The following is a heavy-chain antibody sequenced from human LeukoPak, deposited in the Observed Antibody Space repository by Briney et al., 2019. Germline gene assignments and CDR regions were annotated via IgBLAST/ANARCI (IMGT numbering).Heavy chain of an antibody. Sequence: PGGSLRLSCAASGFTFSIYWMSWVRQAPGKGLDWVANINKDGSAKYLVDSVKGRFTISRDNAKNSLYLQMSSLRVEDTAVYYCARSPAPGSVDYWGQGTLVTVSS. D-gene: IGHD6-13*01. CDR3: ARSPAPGSVDY. V-gene: IGHV3-7*01. J-gene: IGHJ4*02. CDR1: GFTFSIYW. CDR2: INKDGSAK.